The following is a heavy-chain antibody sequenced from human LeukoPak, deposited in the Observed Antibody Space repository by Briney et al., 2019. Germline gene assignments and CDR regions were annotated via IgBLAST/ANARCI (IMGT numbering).Heavy chain of an antibody. CDR3: AQGDTDYGDYAV. Sequence: SVKVSCKASGHTFTDCYIHWVRQAPGQGLEWMGRIIPILGIANYAQKFQGRVTITADKSTSTAYMELSSLRSEDTAVYYCAQGDTDYGDYAVWGQGTLVTVSS. D-gene: IGHD4-17*01. V-gene: IGHV1-69*02. J-gene: IGHJ4*02. CDR2: IIPILGIA. CDR1: GHTFTDCY.